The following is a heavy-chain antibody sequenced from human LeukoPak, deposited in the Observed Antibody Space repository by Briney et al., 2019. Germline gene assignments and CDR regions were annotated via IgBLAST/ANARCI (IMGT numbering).Heavy chain of an antibody. D-gene: IGHD6-19*01. V-gene: IGHV4-59*11. Sequence: SETLSLTCTVSGGSISSHYWSWIRQPPGKGLEWIGYIYYSGSTNYNPSLKSRVTISVDTSKNQFSLKLSSVTAADTAVYYCARVLSSGWYGASSPGAYYYYYYMDVWGKGTTVTVSS. J-gene: IGHJ6*03. CDR2: IYYSGST. CDR1: GGSISSHY. CDR3: ARVLSSGWYGASSPGAYYYYYYMDV.